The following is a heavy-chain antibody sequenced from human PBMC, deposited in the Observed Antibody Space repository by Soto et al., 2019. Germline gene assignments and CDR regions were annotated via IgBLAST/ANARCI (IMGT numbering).Heavy chain of an antibody. CDR1: GYTFTSYA. Sequence: QVQLAQSVAEEKKPGASVKVSCKASGYTFTSYAMHWVRQAPGQRLEWIGWINAGNGNTKYSQKFQGRVTITRDTSASTAYMELSILRSEDTAVYYCARSIVVVTVLDYWGQGTLVTVSS. J-gene: IGHJ4*02. V-gene: IGHV1-3*05. D-gene: IGHD2-21*02. CDR2: INAGNGNT. CDR3: ARSIVVVTVLDY.